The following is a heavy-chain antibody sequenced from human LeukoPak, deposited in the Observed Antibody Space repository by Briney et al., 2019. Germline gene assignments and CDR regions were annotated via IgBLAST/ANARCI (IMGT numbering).Heavy chain of an antibody. D-gene: IGHD5-12*01. CDR1: GGSISSYY. CDR2: IYYSGST. J-gene: IGHJ5*02. Sequence: PSETLSFTCTVSGGSISSYYWSWIRQPPGKGLEWIGYIYYSGSTNYNPSLKSRVTISVDTSKNQFSLKLSSVTAADTAVYYCARDQGYERAFDPWGQGTLVTVSS. V-gene: IGHV4-59*01. CDR3: ARDQGYERAFDP.